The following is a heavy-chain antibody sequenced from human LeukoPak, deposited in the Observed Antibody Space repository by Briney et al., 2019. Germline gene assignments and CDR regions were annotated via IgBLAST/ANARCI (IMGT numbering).Heavy chain of an antibody. V-gene: IGHV4-38-2*02. CDR2: IFHNGNT. J-gene: IGHJ4*02. Sequence: SETLSLTCTVSGYSLSSGYYWGWIRQPPGKGLGWIGNIFHNGNTYYNPSLKGRVTMSIDTSKKRFSLKLRTATAADTAVYYCARIEDVTRGYNHAYYFDYWGRGTLVTVSS. CDR1: GYSLSSGYY. D-gene: IGHD5-18*01. CDR3: ARIEDVTRGYNHAYYFDY.